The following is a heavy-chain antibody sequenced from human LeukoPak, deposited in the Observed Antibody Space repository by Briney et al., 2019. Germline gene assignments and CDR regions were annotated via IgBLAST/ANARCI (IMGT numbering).Heavy chain of an antibody. D-gene: IGHD2-21*02. CDR3: ARLIHGRVVTAIEH. CDR1: GGSISGYY. Sequence: PSETLSLTCSVSGGSISGYYWNWIRQPPGRGLEWIGYIHYSGSTDYNPSLKSRVTISVDTSKNQFSLRLRSVTAADTAAYYCARLIHGRVVTAIEHWGQGVLVTVSS. V-gene: IGHV4-59*01. CDR2: IHYSGST. J-gene: IGHJ4*02.